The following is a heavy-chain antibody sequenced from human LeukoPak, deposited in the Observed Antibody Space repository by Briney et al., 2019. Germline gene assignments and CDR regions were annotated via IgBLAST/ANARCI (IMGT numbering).Heavy chain of an antibody. D-gene: IGHD6-19*01. CDR3: ASGSGWYGDWFDP. CDR1: GFTFSSYW. CDR2: IKQDGSEK. J-gene: IGHJ5*02. V-gene: IGHV3-7*03. Sequence: GGSLRLSCAASGFTFSSYWMSWVRKAPGKGLEWVANIKQDGSEKYYVDSVKGRFTISRDNAKNSLYLQMNSLRAEDTAVYYCASGSGWYGDWFDPWGQGTLVTVSS.